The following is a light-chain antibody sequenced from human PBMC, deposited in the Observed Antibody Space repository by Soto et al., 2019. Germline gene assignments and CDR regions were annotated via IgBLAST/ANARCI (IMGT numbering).Light chain of an antibody. Sequence: DIQMTQSPSTLSASVGDRVTITFRASQSISSWLAWYQQKPGKAPKLLIYDASSLESGVPSRFSGSGSGTEFTLTISSLQSEDFAVYYCQQYNNWPRTFGQGTKVDIK. CDR2: DAS. J-gene: IGKJ1*01. CDR3: QQYNNWPRT. CDR1: QSISSW. V-gene: IGKV1-5*01.